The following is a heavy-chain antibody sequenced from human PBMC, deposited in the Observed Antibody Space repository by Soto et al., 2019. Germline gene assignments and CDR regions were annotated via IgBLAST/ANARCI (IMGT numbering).Heavy chain of an antibody. CDR2: IYWDDDK. Sequence: QITLKESGPTLVKPTQTLTLACTFSGISLSTSGVGVGWIRQPPGKALEWLALIYWDDDKRYRPSLKSRLTIPKDPSKNQVVLIMTNVDPGDTATYYCAQRRGYGRFDYWGQGALVTVSS. D-gene: IGHD4-17*01. J-gene: IGHJ4*02. V-gene: IGHV2-5*02. CDR1: GISLSTSGVG. CDR3: AQRRGYGRFDY.